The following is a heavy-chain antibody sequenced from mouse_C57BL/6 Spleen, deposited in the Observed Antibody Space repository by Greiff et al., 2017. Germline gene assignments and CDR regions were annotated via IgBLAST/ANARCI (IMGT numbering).Heavy chain of an antibody. V-gene: IGHV1-64*01. D-gene: IGHD1-1*02. J-gene: IGHJ2*01. CDR2: IHPNSGST. CDR1: GYTFTSYW. CDR3: ARLGGSHEKDY. Sequence: QVQLQQPGAELVKPGASVKLSCKASGYTFTSYWMHWVKQRPGQGLEWIGMIHPNSGSTNYNEKFKSKATLTVDKSSSTAYMQLSSLTSEDSAVYYCARLGGSHEKDYWGQGTTLTVSS.